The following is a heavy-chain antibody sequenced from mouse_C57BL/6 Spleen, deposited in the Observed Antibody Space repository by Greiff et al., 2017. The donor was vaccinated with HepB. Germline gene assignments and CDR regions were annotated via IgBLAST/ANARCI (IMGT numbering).Heavy chain of an antibody. CDR1: GFTFSSYA. CDR2: ISDGGSYT. Sequence: EVHLVESGGGLVKPGGSLKLSCAASGFTFSSYAMSWVRQTPEKRLEWVATISDGGSYTYYPDNVKGRFTISRDNAKNNLYLQMSHLKSEDTAMYYCARDRGLPGGSMDYWGQGTSVTVSS. D-gene: IGHD2-2*01. J-gene: IGHJ4*01. CDR3: ARDRGLPGGSMDY. V-gene: IGHV5-4*01.